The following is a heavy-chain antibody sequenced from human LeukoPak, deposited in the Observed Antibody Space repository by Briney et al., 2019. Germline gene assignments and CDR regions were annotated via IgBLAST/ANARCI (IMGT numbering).Heavy chain of an antibody. CDR1: GYTFTNYY. Sequence: ASVKVSCKASGYTFTNYYIHWVRQAPGQGLEWMGIINPSGGRTTYAQRFQGRVTMTRDTSTSTVYVELSSLRSDDTAVYFCARFYGSVNSFDYWGQGTLVTVSS. J-gene: IGHJ4*02. V-gene: IGHV1-46*01. CDR3: ARFYGSVNSFDY. D-gene: IGHD3-10*01. CDR2: INPSGGRT.